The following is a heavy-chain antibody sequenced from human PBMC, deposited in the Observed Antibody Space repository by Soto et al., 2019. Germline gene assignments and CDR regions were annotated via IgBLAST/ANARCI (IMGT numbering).Heavy chain of an antibody. Sequence: HPGGSLRLSCAASGFTFSSYGMHWVRQAPGKGLEWVAVIWHHGSNKYYADSVKGRFTISRDNPKNTLYLQMNSLRAEDTAVYYCVKAAHVVIYYGMDAWGQGTTVTVSS. V-gene: IGHV3-33*06. CDR2: IWHHGSNK. J-gene: IGHJ6*02. CDR3: VKAAHVVIYYGMDA. CDR1: GFTFSSYG. D-gene: IGHD2-15*01.